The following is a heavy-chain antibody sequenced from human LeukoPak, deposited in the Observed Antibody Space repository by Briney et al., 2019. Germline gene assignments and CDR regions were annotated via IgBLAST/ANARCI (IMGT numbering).Heavy chain of an antibody. V-gene: IGHV3-30-3*01. J-gene: IGHJ4*02. D-gene: IGHD3-22*01. CDR2: ISYDGSNK. CDR3: ASHYDTSGYHYFDF. Sequence: PGGSLRLSCAASGFTFSRYAMHWVRQAPGKGLEWVAVISYDGSNKYYADSVKGRFTISRDSSKNTLYLQMKSLIAEDTAVYYCASHYDTSGYHYFDFRGQGTLVTVSS. CDR1: GFTFSRYA.